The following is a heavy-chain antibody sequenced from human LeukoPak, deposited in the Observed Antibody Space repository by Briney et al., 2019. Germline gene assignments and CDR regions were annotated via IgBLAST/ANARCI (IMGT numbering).Heavy chain of an antibody. D-gene: IGHD7-27*01. J-gene: IGHJ4*02. CDR1: GGSISSYY. CDR3: ARTSNWAFDY. V-gene: IGHV4-59*08. CDR2: IYYSVST. Sequence: PAETLSLTCTVSGGSISSYYWSWIRQPPGKGVEWIGYIYYSVSTNYPPSLTTRVTISVYTSKNQFSLQLNSVTPDDTAVYYCARTSNWAFDYWGQGTLVTVSS.